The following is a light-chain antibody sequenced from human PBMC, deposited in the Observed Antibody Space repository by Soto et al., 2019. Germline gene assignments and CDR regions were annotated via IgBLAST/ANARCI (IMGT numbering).Light chain of an antibody. Sequence: EVVLTQSPGTLSLSPGERATLSCRASQSVATTYLAWYQQKPGQAPRLLIFATSSRAIGTPERFSGSGSGTDFTLTIRRLEPEDFAVYYCQHYGISPPITFGHGTRLEIK. V-gene: IGKV3-20*01. CDR3: QHYGISPPIT. CDR2: ATS. J-gene: IGKJ5*01. CDR1: QSVATTY.